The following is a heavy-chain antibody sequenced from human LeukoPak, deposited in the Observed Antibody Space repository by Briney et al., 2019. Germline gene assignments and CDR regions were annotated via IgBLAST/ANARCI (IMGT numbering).Heavy chain of an antibody. CDR2: ISVYNGNT. CDR3: ARSFVDDGMDV. J-gene: IGHJ6*02. Sequence: ASVKVSCKASGYTFTSYVMSGVRQAPGQGLEWMGRISVYNGNTKYGQKLQGRVTMTTDTSTSTAYMELRSLRSDDTAVYYCARSFVDDGMDVWGQGTTVTVSS. V-gene: IGHV1-18*01. CDR1: GYTFTSYV. D-gene: IGHD3-10*01.